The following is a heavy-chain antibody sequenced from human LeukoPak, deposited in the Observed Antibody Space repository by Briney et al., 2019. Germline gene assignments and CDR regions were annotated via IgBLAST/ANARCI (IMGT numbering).Heavy chain of an antibody. CDR3: ARSRDILVVPTAIGLNWYDP. CDR1: GGSFSGYY. CDR2: INHSGST. J-gene: IGHJ5*02. V-gene: IGHV4-34*01. Sequence: SENLSLTCAVYGGSFSGYYWSWIRQPPGKGLEWIGEINHSGSTNYNPSLKSRVTISVDTSKNQFSLRLSSVTAADTAIYYCARSRDILVVPTAIGLNWYDPWGQGTLVTVSS. D-gene: IGHD2-2*01.